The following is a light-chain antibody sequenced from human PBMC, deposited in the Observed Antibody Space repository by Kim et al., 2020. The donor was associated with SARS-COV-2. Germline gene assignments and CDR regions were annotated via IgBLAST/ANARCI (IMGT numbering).Light chain of an antibody. J-gene: IGLJ3*02. CDR2: EDN. Sequence: GKTLTISCTGSSCSIASNYVQWYQQRPGSAPTTVIYEDNQRPSGVPDRFSGSIDSSSNSASLTISGLKTEDEADYYCQSYDNTNWVFGGGTKLTVL. CDR1: SCSIASNY. CDR3: QSYDNTNWV. V-gene: IGLV6-57*02.